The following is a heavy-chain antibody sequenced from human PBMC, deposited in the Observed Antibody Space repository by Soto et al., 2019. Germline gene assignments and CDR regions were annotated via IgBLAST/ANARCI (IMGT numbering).Heavy chain of an antibody. CDR3: ASAYGSGTKGYFDY. J-gene: IGHJ4*02. CDR2: INPSGGST. D-gene: IGHD3-10*01. Sequence: QVQLVQSGAEVKKPGASVKVSCKASGYSFPTYYMHWVRQAPGQGLEWMGIINPSGGSTSYAQKFQGRVTMARDTPTGTVYMELSGLRSEDTAVYYCASAYGSGTKGYFDYWGQGTLVTVSS. CDR1: GYSFPTYY. V-gene: IGHV1-46*03.